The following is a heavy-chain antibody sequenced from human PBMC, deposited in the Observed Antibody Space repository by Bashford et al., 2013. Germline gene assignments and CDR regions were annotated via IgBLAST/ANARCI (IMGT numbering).Heavy chain of an antibody. CDR1: GYTFTGYY. Sequence: SASVKVXCKASGYTFTGYYMHWVRQAPGQGLEWMGWINPNSVAQTNAQKFQGRVTMTRDTSISTAYMELSRLRSDDTAVYYCARDFSRIAARYYYYYMDVWAKGPRSPSP. V-gene: IGHV1-2*02. CDR2: INPNSVA. CDR3: ARDFSRIAARYYYYYMDV. J-gene: IGHJ6*03. D-gene: IGHD6-6*01.